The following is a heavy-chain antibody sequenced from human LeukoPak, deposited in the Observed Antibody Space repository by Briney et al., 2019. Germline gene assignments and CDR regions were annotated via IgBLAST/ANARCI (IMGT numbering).Heavy chain of an antibody. CDR1: GFTFSSYS. D-gene: IGHD6-19*01. V-gene: IGHV3-48*01. CDR2: ISSSSSTI. CDR3: ARGVAVAAFSAFDV. J-gene: IGHJ3*01. Sequence: QSGGSLRLSCAASGFTFSSYSMNWVRQAPGKGLEWVSYISSSSSTIYYADSVKGRFTISRDNAKNSLYLQMNSLKAEDTAVYYCARGVAVAAFSAFDVWGQGTMVTVSS.